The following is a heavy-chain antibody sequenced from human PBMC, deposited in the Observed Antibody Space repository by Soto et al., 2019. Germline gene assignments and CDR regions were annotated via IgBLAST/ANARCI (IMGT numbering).Heavy chain of an antibody. Sequence: GGSLRLSCAASGFTFSSHTMYWVRQAPGEGLEWVAVIEHDGINKFYADSVKGRFTISRDNSKNTLYLQMNSLRAEDTAVYYCAREGMAAPGGGGLAVWGQGTTVTVSS. CDR3: AREGMAAPGGGGLAV. V-gene: IGHV3-30-3*01. CDR1: GFTFSSHT. D-gene: IGHD6-13*01. J-gene: IGHJ6*02. CDR2: IEHDGINK.